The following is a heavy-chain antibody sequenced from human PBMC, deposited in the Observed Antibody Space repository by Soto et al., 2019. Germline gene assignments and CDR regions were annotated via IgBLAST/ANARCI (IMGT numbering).Heavy chain of an antibody. CDR2: IIPIFGTA. V-gene: IGHV1-69*13. J-gene: IGHJ3*02. Sequence: ASVKVSCKASGGTFSSYAISWVRQAPGQGLEWMGGIIPIFGTANYAQKFQGRVTITADESTSTAYMELSSLRSEDTAVYYCARDPFGPSDISGQGTMVTVSS. D-gene: IGHD3-10*01. CDR1: GGTFSSYA. CDR3: ARDPFGPSDI.